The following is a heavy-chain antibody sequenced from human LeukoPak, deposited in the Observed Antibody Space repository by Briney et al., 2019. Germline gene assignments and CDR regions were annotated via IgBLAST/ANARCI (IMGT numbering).Heavy chain of an antibody. D-gene: IGHD2-15*01. CDR1: GFTFTSSA. CDR3: AAEKGYCSGGSCYSYYYGMDV. V-gene: IGHV1-58*01. J-gene: IGHJ6*02. CDR2: IVVGSGNT. Sequence: ASVKVSCKASGFTFTSSAVQWVRQARGQRLEWIGWIVVGSGNTNYAQKFQERVTITRDMSTSTAYMELSSLGSEDTAVYYCAAEKGYCSGGSCYSYYYGMDVWGQGTTVTVSS.